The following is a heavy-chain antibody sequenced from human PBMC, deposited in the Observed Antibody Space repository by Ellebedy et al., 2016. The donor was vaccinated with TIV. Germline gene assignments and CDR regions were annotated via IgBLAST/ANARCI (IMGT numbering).Heavy chain of an antibody. J-gene: IGHJ4*02. V-gene: IGHV1-69*13. CDR3: ARGRYFDWLHYFDY. Sequence: AASVKVSCKASGGTFSSYAISWVRQAPGQGLEWMGGIIPIFGTANYAQKFQGRVTITADESTSTAYMELSRLRSDDTAVYYCARGRYFDWLHYFDYWGQGTLVTVSS. CDR2: IIPIFGTA. D-gene: IGHD3-9*01. CDR1: GGTFSSYA.